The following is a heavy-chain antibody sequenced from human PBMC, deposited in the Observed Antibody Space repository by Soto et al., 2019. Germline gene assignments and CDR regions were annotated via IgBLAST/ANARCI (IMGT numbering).Heavy chain of an antibody. Sequence: TLSLTCTVSGGSISSGGYYWSWIRQHPGKGLEWIGYIYYSGSTYYNPSLKSRVTISVDTSKNQFSLKLSSVTAADTAVYYCARDSGSSSRMVWFDPWGQGTLVTVSS. J-gene: IGHJ5*02. CDR2: IYYSGST. V-gene: IGHV4-31*03. D-gene: IGHD6-13*01. CDR3: ARDSGSSSRMVWFDP. CDR1: GGSISSGGYY.